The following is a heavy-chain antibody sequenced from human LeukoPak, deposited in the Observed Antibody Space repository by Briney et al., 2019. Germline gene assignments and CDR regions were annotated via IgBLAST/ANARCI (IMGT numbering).Heavy chain of an antibody. J-gene: IGHJ4*02. CDR1: GFTFSSYG. CDR3: AKELYFGAGSYPDY. Sequence: GRSLRLSCAASGFTFSSYGMHWVRQAPGKGLEWVAVISHDGSDSHYADSVKGRFTISRDNSKNTVYLQMSSLRPEDTAVYFCAKELYFGAGSYPDYWGQGTLVRVSS. D-gene: IGHD3-10*01. V-gene: IGHV3-30*18. CDR2: ISHDGSDS.